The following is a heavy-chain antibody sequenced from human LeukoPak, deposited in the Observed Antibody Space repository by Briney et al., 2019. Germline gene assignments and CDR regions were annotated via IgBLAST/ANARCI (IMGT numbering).Heavy chain of an antibody. CDR1: GFTFSSYA. D-gene: IGHD2-15*01. J-gene: IGHJ6*02. V-gene: IGHV3-23*01. CDR3: AKRDTHGAMDV. CDR2: ISASSGTT. Sequence: GGSLRLSCAASGFTFSSYAMRWVRQAPGKGPEWVSAISASSGTTYYADSVKGRFTISRDNSKNTLYLQMNSLRAEDTAIYYCAKRDTHGAMDVWGQGTTVTVSS.